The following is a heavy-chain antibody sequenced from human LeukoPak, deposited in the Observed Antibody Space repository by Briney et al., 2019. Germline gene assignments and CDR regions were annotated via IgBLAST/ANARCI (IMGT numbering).Heavy chain of an antibody. D-gene: IGHD1-26*01. CDR1: GGSISSHY. CDR2: IYYSGST. Sequence: SETLSLTCTVSGGSISSHYWSWIRQSPGKGLEWIGYIYYSGSTNYNPSLKSRVTISVDTSKNQFSLKLSSVTAADTAVYYCARDMEGASDYWGQGTLVTVSS. J-gene: IGHJ4*02. CDR3: ARDMEGASDY. V-gene: IGHV4-59*11.